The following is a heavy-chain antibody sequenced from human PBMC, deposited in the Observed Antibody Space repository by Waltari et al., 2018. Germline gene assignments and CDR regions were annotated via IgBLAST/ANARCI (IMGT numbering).Heavy chain of an antibody. CDR1: GFTFSSYG. CDR3: ARDPRTIDYDFWSGYSWYFDL. CDR2: IWYDGSNK. J-gene: IGHJ2*01. Sequence: QVQLVESGGGVVQPGRSLRLSCAASGFTFSSYGMPWVRQAPGKGLEGVAGIWYDGSNKYYADSVKGRFTISRDNSKNTLYLQMNSLRAEDTAVYYCARDPRTIDYDFWSGYSWYFDLWGRGTLVTVSS. V-gene: IGHV3-33*01. D-gene: IGHD3-3*01.